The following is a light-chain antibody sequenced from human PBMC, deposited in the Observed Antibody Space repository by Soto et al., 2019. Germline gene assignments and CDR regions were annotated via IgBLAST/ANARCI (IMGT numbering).Light chain of an antibody. V-gene: IGLV1-40*01. Sequence: QSVLTQPPSVSGAPGQRVTISCTGSSSDIGAGFDVHWYQHLPGTAPKLLIYGNTNRPSGVPGRFSGSKSGNIASLTIFGLQAEDEADYYCTSYTNRGGLWVFGGGTKVTVL. CDR3: TSYTNRGGLWV. CDR2: GNT. J-gene: IGLJ3*02. CDR1: SSDIGAGFD.